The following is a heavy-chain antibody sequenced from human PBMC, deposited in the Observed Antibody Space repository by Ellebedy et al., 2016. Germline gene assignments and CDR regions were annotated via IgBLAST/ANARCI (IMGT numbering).Heavy chain of an antibody. CDR1: GYSISSGYY. J-gene: IGHJ5*02. CDR2: INHSGST. V-gene: IGHV4-38-2*02. CDR3: ARGRTNTRRIAARPMVWFNP. Sequence: SETLSLXXTVSGYSISSGYYWSWIRQPPGKGLEWIGEINHSGSTNYNPSLKSRVTISVDTSKNQFSLKLSSVTAADTAVYYCARGRTNTRRIAARPMVWFNPWGQGTLVTVSS. D-gene: IGHD6-6*01.